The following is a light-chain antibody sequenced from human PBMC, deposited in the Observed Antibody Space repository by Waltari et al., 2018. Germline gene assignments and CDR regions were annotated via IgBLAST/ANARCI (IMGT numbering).Light chain of an antibody. V-gene: IGKV1-16*01. CDR1: QPITNN. CDR3: QQHSDYPLT. Sequence: DIQMTQSPSSLSASVGDSVTITCRASQPITNNLSWFQQKPGNAPKSLIYAASNLQSGVPSRFSASGSRTDFTLTISSLQAEYSGTYYCQQHSDYPLTFGGGTKVEIK. J-gene: IGKJ4*01. CDR2: AAS.